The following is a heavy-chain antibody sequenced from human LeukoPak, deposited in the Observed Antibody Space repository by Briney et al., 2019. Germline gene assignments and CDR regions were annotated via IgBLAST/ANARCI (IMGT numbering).Heavy chain of an antibody. Sequence: PGGSLRLSCAASGFNVSSKYMSWVRQAPGKGLEWLSIIYSGGSIYYANSVKGRFTISRDKSKSTLYLQMNSLRVDDSAVYYCTRGDAAMVKSLNYWGQGTLVTVSS. V-gene: IGHV3-53*01. D-gene: IGHD5-18*01. J-gene: IGHJ4*02. CDR3: TRGDAAMVKSLNY. CDR1: GFNVSSKY. CDR2: IYSGGSI.